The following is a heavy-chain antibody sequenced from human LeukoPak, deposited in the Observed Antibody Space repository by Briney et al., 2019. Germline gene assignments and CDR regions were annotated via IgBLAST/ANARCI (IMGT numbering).Heavy chain of an antibody. CDR1: GYTLTELS. Sequence: ASVKVSCKVYGYTLTELSMHWVRQAPGKGLEWMGGFDPEDGETIYAQKFQGRVIMTEDKSTDTAYMELSRLRSDDTAVYYCARVASTTRRHDVFDIWGQGTMVIVSS. CDR3: ARVASTTRRHDVFDI. D-gene: IGHD1-1*01. CDR2: FDPEDGET. J-gene: IGHJ3*02. V-gene: IGHV1-24*01.